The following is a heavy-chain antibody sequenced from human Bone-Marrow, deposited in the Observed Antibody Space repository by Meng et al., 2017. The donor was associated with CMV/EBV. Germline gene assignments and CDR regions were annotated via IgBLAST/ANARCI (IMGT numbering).Heavy chain of an antibody. CDR3: ARGVAVACFPIKY. D-gene: IGHD6-19*01. CDR1: GDSVSGYSAA. J-gene: IGHJ4*02. CDR2: TDYRYKCDN. Sequence: GLVWAVKKLAVTFCISGDSVSGYSAAGIWIRQSPACGVEWLGRTDYRYKCDNDYAGSVKSRITINPDTSKNQFSLQLNSGTPEDTAVYYCARGVAVACFPIKYWGQGTLVTVSS. V-gene: IGHV6-1*02.